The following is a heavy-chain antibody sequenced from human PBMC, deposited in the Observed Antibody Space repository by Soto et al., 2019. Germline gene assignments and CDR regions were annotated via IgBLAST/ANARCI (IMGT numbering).Heavy chain of an antibody. CDR1: GGSIYRSGYY. D-gene: IGHD2-15*01. CDR2: IDYNGVT. J-gene: IGHJ4*02. CDR3: GKVLVGATGHTDSDS. Sequence: SETLSLTCTVSGGSIYRSGYYWGWIRQPPGRGLEWIGNIDYNGVTYSNPSLKSRVTISRDTSKNQFSLKLTSVTAADTALYYCGKVLVGATGHTDSDSWGQGTLLTVSS. V-gene: IGHV4-39*01.